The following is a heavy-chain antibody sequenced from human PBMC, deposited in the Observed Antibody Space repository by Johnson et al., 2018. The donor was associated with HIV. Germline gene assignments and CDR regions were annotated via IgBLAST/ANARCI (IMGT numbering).Heavy chain of an antibody. V-gene: IGHV3-30-3*01. J-gene: IGHJ3*02. D-gene: IGHD3-10*01. CDR1: GFTFSSYA. CDR2: ISYDGNNK. CDR3: ARWVMVRGREAFDI. Sequence: VQLVESGGGVVQPGRSLRLSCAASGFTFSSYAMHWVRQAPGKGLEWVAIISYDGNNKYYADSVKGRFTISRDNSKNTLYLQMNSLRAEDTAVYYCARWVMVRGREAFDIWGQGTMVTVSS.